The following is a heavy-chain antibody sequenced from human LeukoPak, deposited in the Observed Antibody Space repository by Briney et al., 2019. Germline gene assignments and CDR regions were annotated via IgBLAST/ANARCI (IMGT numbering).Heavy chain of an antibody. Sequence: PGGSLRLSCAASGFSFNRYAVAWVRQAPGKGLEWVASISGSGGRTFFADSVKGRFTVSRDNSVLLQMNSLRAEDTALYYCAQSTSMRYFFDLWGRGTLVTVSS. CDR3: AQSTSMRYFFDL. D-gene: IGHD2/OR15-2a*01. CDR2: ISGSGGRT. CDR1: GFSFNRYA. V-gene: IGHV3-23*01. J-gene: IGHJ2*01.